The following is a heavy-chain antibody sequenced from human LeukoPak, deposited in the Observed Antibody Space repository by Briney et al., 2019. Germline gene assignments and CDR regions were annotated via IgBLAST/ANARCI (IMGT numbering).Heavy chain of an antibody. CDR3: ARDRRGSGSYLNYYYYYMDV. V-gene: IGHV4-39*07. CDR1: GGSISSSSYY. J-gene: IGHJ6*03. D-gene: IGHD3-10*01. CDR2: IYTSGST. Sequence: SETLSLTCTVSGGSISSSSYYWGWIRQPPGKGLEWIGRIYTSGSTNYNPSLKSRVTMSVDTSKNQFSLKLSSVTAADTAVYYCARDRRGSGSYLNYYYYYMDVWGKGTTVTVSS.